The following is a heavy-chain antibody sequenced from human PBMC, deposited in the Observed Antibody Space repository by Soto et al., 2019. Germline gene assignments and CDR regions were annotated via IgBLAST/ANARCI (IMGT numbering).Heavy chain of an antibody. D-gene: IGHD3-22*01. CDR2: IYYTGST. Sequence: SETLSLTCTVSGGSISSYYWSWIRQPPGKGLEWIAYIYYTGSTNYNPSLKSRVTLSADTSKNQFSLKLSSVTAADTAMYYCARVDSSGSYFDSWGQGTLVPSPQ. CDR1: GGSISSYY. J-gene: IGHJ4*02. V-gene: IGHV4-59*01. CDR3: ARVDSSGSYFDS.